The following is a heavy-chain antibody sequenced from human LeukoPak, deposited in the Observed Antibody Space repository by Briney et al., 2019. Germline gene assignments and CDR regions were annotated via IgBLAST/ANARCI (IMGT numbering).Heavy chain of an antibody. D-gene: IGHD1-26*01. CDR1: GGSISSSGYY. CDR3: ARHEYSGSYYELSWFDP. Sequence: SETLSLTCTVSGGSISSSGYYWGWIRQPPGKGLEWIASIYYSGSTYHNPSLKSRVTISVDTSKNQLSLKLSSLTAADTAVYYCARHEYSGSYYELSWFDPWGQGTLVTVSS. CDR2: IYYSGST. J-gene: IGHJ5*02. V-gene: IGHV4-39*01.